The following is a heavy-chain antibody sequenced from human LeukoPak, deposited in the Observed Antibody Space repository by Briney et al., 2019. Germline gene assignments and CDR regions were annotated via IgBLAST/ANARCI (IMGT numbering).Heavy chain of an antibody. Sequence: ASVKVSCKASGYTFTGYYIHWVRQAPGQRLEWMGIINPSGGNTNYAQKFQGRVTMTRDTSTSTVYMELSSLKSEDTAVYYCARVRDGYNDAYDIWGQGTVVTVSS. CDR1: GYTFTGYY. V-gene: IGHV1-46*01. D-gene: IGHD5-24*01. CDR2: INPSGGNT. CDR3: ARVRDGYNDAYDI. J-gene: IGHJ3*02.